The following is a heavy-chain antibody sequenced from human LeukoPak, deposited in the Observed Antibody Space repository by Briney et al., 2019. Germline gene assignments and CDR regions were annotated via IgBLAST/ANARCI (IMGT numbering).Heavy chain of an antibody. D-gene: IGHD2-15*01. CDR1: GFTFSSYW. J-gene: IGHJ4*02. Sequence: GGSLRLSCAASGFTFSSYWMTWVRQAPGKGLEWVANIKQDGSEKYYVDSVKGRFTISRDKAKNSLYLQMNSLRAEDTAVYYCTRDTGCSGGTCYSFYDYWGQGTLVTVSS. V-gene: IGHV3-7*01. CDR3: TRDTGCSGGTCYSFYDY. CDR2: IKQDGSEK.